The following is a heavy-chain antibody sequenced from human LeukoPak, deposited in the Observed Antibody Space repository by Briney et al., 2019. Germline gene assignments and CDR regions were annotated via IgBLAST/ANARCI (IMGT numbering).Heavy chain of an antibody. J-gene: IGHJ2*01. D-gene: IGHD3-22*01. CDR1: GYTFTSYG. Sequence: GASVKVSCKASGYTFTSYGISWVRQAPGQGHEWMGWISAYNGNTNYAQKLQGRVTMTTDTSTSTAYMELRSLRSDDTAVYYCARQGRDYYDSSGYYLLWYFDLWGRGTLVTVSS. CDR2: ISAYNGNT. V-gene: IGHV1-18*01. CDR3: ARQGRDYYDSSGYYLLWYFDL.